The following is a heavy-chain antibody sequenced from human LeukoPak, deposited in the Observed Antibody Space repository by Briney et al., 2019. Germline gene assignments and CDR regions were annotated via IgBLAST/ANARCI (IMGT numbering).Heavy chain of an antibody. CDR2: ISGSGGST. CDR3: AKDTGLYYGSGLYYFDY. V-gene: IGHV3-23*01. D-gene: IGHD3-10*01. Sequence: GGSLRLSCAASGFTFSSYAMSWVRQAPGKGLEWVSAISGSGGSTYYADSVKGRFTISRDNSKNTLYLQMNSLRAEDTAVYYCAKDTGLYYGSGLYYFDYWGQGTLVTVSS. J-gene: IGHJ4*02. CDR1: GFTFSSYA.